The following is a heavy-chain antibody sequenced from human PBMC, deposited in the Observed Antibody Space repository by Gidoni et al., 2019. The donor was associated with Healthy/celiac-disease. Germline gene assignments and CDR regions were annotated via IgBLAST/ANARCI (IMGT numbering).Heavy chain of an antibody. CDR2: ISSSSSYI. V-gene: IGHV3-21*01. CDR3: ARQALDYGGNAVPPGAFDI. D-gene: IGHD4-17*01. CDR1: GFTFSSYS. J-gene: IGHJ3*02. Sequence: EVQLVESGGGLVKPGGSLRLSCAASGFTFSSYSMNWVRQAPGKGLEWVSSISSSSSYIYYADSVKGRFTISRDNAKNSLYLQMNSLRAEDTAVYYCARQALDYGGNAVPPGAFDIWGQGTMVTVSS.